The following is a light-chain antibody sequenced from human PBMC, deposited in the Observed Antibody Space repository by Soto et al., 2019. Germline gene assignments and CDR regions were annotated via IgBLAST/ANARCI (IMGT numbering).Light chain of an antibody. V-gene: IGKV3-15*01. J-gene: IGKJ1*01. CDR3: KQYNNWLRT. CDR1: QSVSSN. CDR2: VAS. Sequence: EIVMTQSPATLSVSPGERATLSCRASQSVSSNLAWYQQKPGQAPRLLIYVASTMATGIPARFSGSGSGTEFTLIISSLPSEDFAVYYCKQYNNWLRTFVQGTKVEIK.